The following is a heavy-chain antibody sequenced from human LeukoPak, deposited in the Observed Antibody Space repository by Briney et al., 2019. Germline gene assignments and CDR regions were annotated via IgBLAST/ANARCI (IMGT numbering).Heavy chain of an antibody. CDR1: GFTFSSYA. J-gene: IGHJ3*02. CDR2: IGTAGDT. Sequence: GGSLRLSCAASGFTFSSYAMHWVRHATGKGLEWVSAIGTAGDTYYPGSVKGRFTISRENAKNSLYLQMNSLRAGDTAVYYCARAGLFDAFDIWGQGTMVTVSS. CDR3: ARAGLFDAFDI. V-gene: IGHV3-13*01. D-gene: IGHD3-10*01.